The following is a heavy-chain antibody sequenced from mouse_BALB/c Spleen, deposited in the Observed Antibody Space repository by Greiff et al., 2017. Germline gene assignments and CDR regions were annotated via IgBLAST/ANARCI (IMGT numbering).Heavy chain of an antibody. CDR1: GYSFTSYW. Sequence: QVQLQQPGAELVRPGASVKLSCKASGYSFTSYWMNWVKQRPGQGLEWIGMIHPSDSDTRLNQKFKDKATLTVDKSSSTAYMQLSSPTSEDSAVYYCARSSNSNAMDDWGQGTSVTVAA. V-gene: IGHV1-74*01. D-gene: IGHD2-5*01. CDR2: IHPSDSDT. J-gene: IGHJ4*01. CDR3: ARSSNSNAMDD.